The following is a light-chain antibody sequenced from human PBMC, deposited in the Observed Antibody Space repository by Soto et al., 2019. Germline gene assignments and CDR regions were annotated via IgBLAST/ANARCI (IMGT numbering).Light chain of an antibody. CDR2: DAS. CDR1: QSVSNNY. Sequence: EIVLTQSPGTLSLSPGERATLSCRASQSVSNNYLAWYQQKPGQAPRLLIADASRRATGIPDRFSGSGSGTDFTLTISRLVPEDFAVYYCQQCARSPLTFGQGTKVEIK. CDR3: QQCARSPLT. V-gene: IGKV3-20*01. J-gene: IGKJ1*01.